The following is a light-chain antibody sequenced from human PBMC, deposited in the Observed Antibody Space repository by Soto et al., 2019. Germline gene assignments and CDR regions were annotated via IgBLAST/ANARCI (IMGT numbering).Light chain of an antibody. CDR3: QKYNSAPQT. CDR2: TAS. CDR1: QGISDS. V-gene: IGKV1-27*01. J-gene: IGKJ1*01. Sequence: DIQMTQSPSTLSASVGDRVTITCRASQGISDSLAWYQQKPGKAPKLLIYTASTLQSGVPSRFSGTGFGTDFTLTISSLQPEDVATYYCQKYNSAPQTFGQGTKVEIK.